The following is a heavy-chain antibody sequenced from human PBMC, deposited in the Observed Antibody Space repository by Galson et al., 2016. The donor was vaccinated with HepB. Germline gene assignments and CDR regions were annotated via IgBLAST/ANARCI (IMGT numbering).Heavy chain of an antibody. V-gene: IGHV4-30-4*01. CDR3: ARHLSSGGAPGFFDA. CDR2: IYNSGNT. J-gene: IGHJ4*02. CDR1: GGSITNGVYY. D-gene: IGHD3-10*01. Sequence: TLSLTCTVSGGSITNGVYYWSWIRQPPGKGLEWIGYIYNSGNTYYNPSLTSRVTMSADTSKSHFSLNLTSVTAADTAVYYCARHLSSGGAPGFFDAWGQGILVTVSS.